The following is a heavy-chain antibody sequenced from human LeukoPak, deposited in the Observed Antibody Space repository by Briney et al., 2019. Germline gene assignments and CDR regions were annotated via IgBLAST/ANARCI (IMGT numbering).Heavy chain of an antibody. CDR1: GITLSNYG. CDR2: ISDSGGRT. D-gene: IGHD3-22*01. V-gene: IGHV3-23*01. J-gene: IGHJ4*02. CDR3: AKRGVVIRVILVGFHKDAYYFDA. Sequence: GGSVRLSCGVSGITLSNYGMSGVRQAPGKGLEWVAGISDSGGRTNYADSVKGRFTISRDNPKNTLYLQMNSLRPEDTAVYFCAKRGVVIRVILVGFHKDAYYFDAWGQGVLVTVSS.